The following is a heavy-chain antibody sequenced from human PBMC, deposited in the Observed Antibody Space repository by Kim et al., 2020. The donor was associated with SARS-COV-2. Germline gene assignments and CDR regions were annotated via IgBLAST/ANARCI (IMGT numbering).Heavy chain of an antibody. CDR1: GFTFSNYW. CDR3: VRDLSGSVNASNDY. D-gene: IGHD5-12*01. Sequence: GGSLRLSCAASGFTFSNYWMAWVRQAPGKGLEWLANIKQDGSQKYYVDSVKGRFTISGDNAKNLLYVQMNILRAEDTAVYYCVRDLSGSVNASNDYWGQGTLVTVSS. V-gene: IGHV3-7*01. J-gene: IGHJ4*02. CDR2: IKQDGSQK.